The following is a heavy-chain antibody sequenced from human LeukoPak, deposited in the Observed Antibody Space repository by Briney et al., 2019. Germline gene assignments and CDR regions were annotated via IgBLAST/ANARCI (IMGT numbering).Heavy chain of an antibody. CDR1: GFTFTSFW. Sequence: GGFLRLTCAASGFTFTSFWMSWVRLAPGKGLEWVANIKQDGSEKNYVDSVKGRFTISRDNAKNSMSLQMNSLRAEDTAVYYCTREGILAGVDYWGQGTLVTVSS. CDR3: TREGILAGVDY. CDR2: IKQDGSEK. D-gene: IGHD6-13*01. J-gene: IGHJ4*02. V-gene: IGHV3-7*01.